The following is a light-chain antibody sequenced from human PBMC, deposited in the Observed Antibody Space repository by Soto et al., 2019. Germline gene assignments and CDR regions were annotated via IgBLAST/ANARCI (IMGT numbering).Light chain of an antibody. Sequence: EIVLTQSPGTLSLSPGERATLSCRASQSVSSSYLAWYQQKPGQAPGLLIYGASTRATGIPARFSGSGSGTEFTLTISSLQSEDFAVYYCQQYNNWPRTFSQGTKVDIK. V-gene: IGKV3-15*01. CDR3: QQYNNWPRT. CDR2: GAS. CDR1: QSVSSSY. J-gene: IGKJ1*01.